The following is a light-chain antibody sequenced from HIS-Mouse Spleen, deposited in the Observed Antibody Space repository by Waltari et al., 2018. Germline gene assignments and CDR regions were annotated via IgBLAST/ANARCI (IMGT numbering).Light chain of an antibody. CDR3: QQYYSTPYT. Sequence: DIVMTQSPDPLAVSLGQRATINRKSSQSVLYSSNNKNYLALYQQKPGQPPKLLIYWASTRESGVPDRFSGSGSGTDFTLTISSLQAEDVAVYYCQQYYSTPYTFGQGTKLEIK. J-gene: IGKJ2*01. CDR1: QSVLYSSNNKNY. V-gene: IGKV4-1*01. CDR2: WAS.